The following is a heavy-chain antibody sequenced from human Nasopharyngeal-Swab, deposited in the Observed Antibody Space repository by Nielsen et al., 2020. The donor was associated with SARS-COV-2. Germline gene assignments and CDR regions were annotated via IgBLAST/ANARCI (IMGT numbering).Heavy chain of an antibody. V-gene: IGHV4-39*01. CDR2: IYYGGST. Sequence: SETLSLTCTVSGGSISSSSYYWGWIRQPPGKGLEWIGSIYYGGSTYYNPSLKSRVTISVDTSKNQFSLKLSSVTAADTAVYYCARRGYSGYDQGDGMDVWGQGTTVTVSS. CDR1: GGSISSSSYY. D-gene: IGHD5-12*01. J-gene: IGHJ6*02. CDR3: ARRGYSGYDQGDGMDV.